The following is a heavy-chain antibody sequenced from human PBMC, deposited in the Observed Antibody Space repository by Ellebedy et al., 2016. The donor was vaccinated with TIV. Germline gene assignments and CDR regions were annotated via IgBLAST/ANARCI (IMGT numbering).Heavy chain of an antibody. Sequence: GESLKISCAASGFTFSSYGMNWVRQAPGKGLEWVSGINNGGRTTSYADSVKGRFTISRDNSRSTLYLQMNSLRAEDSAVYYCAKDMVFGDGKWEIDVWGQGTTVTVSS. V-gene: IGHV3-23*01. CDR1: GFTFSSYG. CDR3: AKDMVFGDGKWEIDV. D-gene: IGHD1-26*01. CDR2: INNGGRTT. J-gene: IGHJ6*02.